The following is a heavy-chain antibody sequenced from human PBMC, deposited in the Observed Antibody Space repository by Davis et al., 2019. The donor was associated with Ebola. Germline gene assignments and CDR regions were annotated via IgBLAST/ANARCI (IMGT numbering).Heavy chain of an antibody. CDR2: MNPNSGNT. D-gene: IGHD7-27*01. CDR1: GYTFTSYD. J-gene: IGHJ4*02. Sequence: AASVKVSCKASGYTFTSYDINWVRQATGQGLEWMGWMNPNSGNTGYAQKFQGRVSMTEDTSTDTAYMELSSLRSEDTAVYYCATGLRNWAYFDYWGQGTLVTVSS. V-gene: IGHV1-8*01. CDR3: ATGLRNWAYFDY.